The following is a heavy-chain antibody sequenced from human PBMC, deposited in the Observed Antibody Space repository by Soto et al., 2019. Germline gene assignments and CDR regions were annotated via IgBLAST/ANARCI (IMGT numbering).Heavy chain of an antibody. J-gene: IGHJ3*01. V-gene: IGHV3-7*01. CDR3: ARDYGGESLKPYDAFEL. CDR2: IKQDGSEV. CDR1: RFSFSSYW. D-gene: IGHD3-10*01. Sequence: GGSLRLSCAASRFSFSSYWMSWVRQAPGKGLEWVANIKQDGSEVYYVDSVKGRFTIARDNGKKSLYLQMNSLRADDTAVYYCARDYGGESLKPYDAFELWGQGTMVTVSS.